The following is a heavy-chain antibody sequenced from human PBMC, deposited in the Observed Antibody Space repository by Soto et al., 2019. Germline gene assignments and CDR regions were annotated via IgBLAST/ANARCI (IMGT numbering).Heavy chain of an antibody. V-gene: IGHV1-8*01. CDR3: ATGTFWGSYRSLDY. J-gene: IGHJ4*02. CDR1: GYTFTSYD. D-gene: IGHD3-16*02. CDR2: MNPNSGNT. Sequence: ASVKVSCKASGYTFTSYDINWVRQAPGQGLEWMGWMNPNSGNTGYAQKFQGRVTMTRNTSISTAYMELSSLRSEDTAVYYCATGTFWGSYRSLDYWGQGTLVTVSS.